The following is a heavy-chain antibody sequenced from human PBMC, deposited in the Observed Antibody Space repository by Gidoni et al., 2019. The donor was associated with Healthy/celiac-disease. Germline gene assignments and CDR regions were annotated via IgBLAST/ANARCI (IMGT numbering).Heavy chain of an antibody. CDR3: AKGSDYGSGSYYSYYFDY. J-gene: IGHJ4*02. CDR1: GFTFSSYA. CDR2: ISGSGGST. D-gene: IGHD3-10*01. Sequence: EVQLLESGGGLVQPGGSLRLSCAASGFTFSSYAMSWVRQAPGKGLEWVSAISGSGGSTYYADSVKGRFTSSRDNSKNTLYLQMNSLRAEDTAVYYCAKGSDYGSGSYYSYYFDYWGQGTLVTVSS. V-gene: IGHV3-23*01.